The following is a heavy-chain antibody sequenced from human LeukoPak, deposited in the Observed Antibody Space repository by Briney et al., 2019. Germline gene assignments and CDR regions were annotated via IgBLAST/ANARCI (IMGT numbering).Heavy chain of an antibody. V-gene: IGHV3-7*01. D-gene: IGHD6-13*01. CDR3: ASHDSSSWKFDY. CDR2: IKQDGSEK. J-gene: IGHJ4*02. CDR1: GFTFSSYW. Sequence: GGSLRLSCAASGFTFSSYWVSWVRQAPGKGLEWVANIKQDGSEKYYVDSVKGRFTISRDNAKNSLYLQMNSLRAEDTAVYYCASHDSSSWKFDYWGQGTLVTVSS.